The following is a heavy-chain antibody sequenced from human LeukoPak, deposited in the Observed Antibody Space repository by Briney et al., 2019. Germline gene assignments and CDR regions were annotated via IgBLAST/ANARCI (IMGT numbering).Heavy chain of an antibody. D-gene: IGHD3-3*01. CDR1: GGSISSSSYY. Sequence: PSETLSLTCTVSGGSISSSSYYWGWIRQPPGKGLEWLGSIYYSGSTYYNPSLKSRVTISVDTSKNQFPLKLSSVTAADTAVYYCARHTTILGVVIDHWGQGTLVTVSS. CDR3: ARHTTILGVVIDH. J-gene: IGHJ4*02. V-gene: IGHV4-39*01. CDR2: IYYSGST.